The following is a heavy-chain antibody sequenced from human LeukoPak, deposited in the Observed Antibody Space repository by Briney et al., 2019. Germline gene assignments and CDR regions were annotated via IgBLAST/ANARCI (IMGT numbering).Heavy chain of an antibody. D-gene: IGHD3-16*01. CDR3: AKNGGPHGMDV. Sequence: SGGSLRLSCATSGFTFSSIWMSWVRQAPGKGLEWVANIKHDGSETNYVDSVKGRFTISRDNAKNSLHPQMNSLRVEDTAVYYCAKNGGPHGMDVWGQGTTVTVSS. J-gene: IGHJ6*02. CDR2: IKHDGSET. CDR1: GFTFSSIW. V-gene: IGHV3-7*02.